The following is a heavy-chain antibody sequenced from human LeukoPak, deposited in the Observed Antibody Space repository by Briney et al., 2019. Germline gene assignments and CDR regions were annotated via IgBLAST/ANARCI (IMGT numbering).Heavy chain of an antibody. CDR3: TRAGRAASYYFDY. J-gene: IGHJ4*02. CDR2: IRSKAYGGTT. V-gene: IGHV3-49*04. Sequence: GGSLRLSCTVSGFTFGDSSMSWVRQAPGKGLEWVGFIRSKAYGGTTEYAASVKGRFTISRDNSKSIAYLQMNSLKTEDTAVYYCTRAGRAASYYFDYWGQGTLVTVSS. D-gene: IGHD2-15*01. CDR1: GFTFGDSS.